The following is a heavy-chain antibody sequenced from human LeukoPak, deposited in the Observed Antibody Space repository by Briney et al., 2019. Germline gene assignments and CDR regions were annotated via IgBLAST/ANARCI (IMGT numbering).Heavy chain of an antibody. CDR1: GYSISSGYY. CDR3: ASTLYTGSGSLFDP. J-gene: IGHJ5*02. D-gene: IGHD2-15*01. Sequence: SETLSLTCTVSGYSISSGYYWGWIRQPPGKGLEWIGSIYHSGSTYYNPSLKSRVTISVDTSKNQFSLKLSSVTAADTAVYYCASTLYTGSGSLFDPWGQGTLVTVSS. CDR2: IYHSGST. V-gene: IGHV4-38-2*02.